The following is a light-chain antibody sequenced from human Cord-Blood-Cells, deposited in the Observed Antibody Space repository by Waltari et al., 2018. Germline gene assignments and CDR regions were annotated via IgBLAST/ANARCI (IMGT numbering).Light chain of an antibody. CDR1: SSDVVGYNY. Sequence: QSALTQPAYVSASPGQSITISCTGPSSDVVGYNYVSWYQQHPGKAPKLMIYDVSNRPSGVSNRFSGSKSGNTASLTISGLQAEDEADYYCSSYTSSSTLGVFGGGTKLTVL. V-gene: IGLV2-14*01. CDR2: DVS. CDR3: SSYTSSSTLGV. J-gene: IGLJ2*01.